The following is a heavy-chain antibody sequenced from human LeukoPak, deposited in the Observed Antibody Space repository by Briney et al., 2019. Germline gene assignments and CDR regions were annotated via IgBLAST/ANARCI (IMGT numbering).Heavy chain of an antibody. D-gene: IGHD6-19*01. V-gene: IGHV4-31*03. J-gene: IGHJ4*02. Sequence: SETLSLTCTVSGGSFSSCGYYWGWLRQHPGMGLEWFGYIYYSGSTYYNPSLKSRVTISVDTSKNQFSLKLSSVTAADTAVYYCAREVAEVAVDYWGQGTLVTVSS. CDR3: AREVAEVAVDY. CDR1: GGSFSSCGYY. CDR2: IYYSGST.